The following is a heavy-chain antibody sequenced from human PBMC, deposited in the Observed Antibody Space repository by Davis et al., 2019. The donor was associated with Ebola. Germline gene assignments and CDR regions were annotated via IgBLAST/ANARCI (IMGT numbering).Heavy chain of an antibody. J-gene: IGHJ6*02. D-gene: IGHD4-11*01. CDR2: IYPGDSDT. V-gene: IGHV5-51*01. CDR3: ARGPYSSYYYYYGMDV. Sequence: GESLKISCKASGYSFTAYWIGWVRQMPGKGLEWMGIIYPGDSDTRYSPSFQGQVTISADKSISTAYLQWSSLKASDTAMYYCARGPYSSYYYYYGMDVWGQGTTVTVSS. CDR1: GYSFTAYW.